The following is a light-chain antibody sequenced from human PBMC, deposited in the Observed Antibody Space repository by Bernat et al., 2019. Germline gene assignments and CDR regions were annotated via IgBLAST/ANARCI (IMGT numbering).Light chain of an antibody. V-gene: IGLV2-23*02. CDR2: EVS. Sequence: QSALTQPASVSGSPGQSITISCTGTSSDVGSYNLVSWYQQYPGKAPKLMIYEVSKRPSGVSNRLSGSKSGTTASLTISGLQAEDDADYYCCSDAGSSGVFGTGTKVTVL. CDR1: SSDVGSYNL. CDR3: CSDAGSSGV. J-gene: IGLJ1*01.